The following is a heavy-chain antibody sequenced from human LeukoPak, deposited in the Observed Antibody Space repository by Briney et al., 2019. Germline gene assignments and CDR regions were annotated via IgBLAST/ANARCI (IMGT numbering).Heavy chain of an antibody. CDR1: GLTVSGNY. D-gene: IGHD3-22*01. J-gene: IGHJ3*02. Sequence: GGSLRLSWAASGLTVSGNYMSWVRQAPGKGLEWVSILYSDGTTYYADSVKGRFTISRDISKNTLYLQMNSLRAEDTAVYYCARTRVDSSALDALDIWGQGTMVTVSS. CDR2: LYSDGTT. CDR3: ARTRVDSSALDALDI. V-gene: IGHV3-53*01.